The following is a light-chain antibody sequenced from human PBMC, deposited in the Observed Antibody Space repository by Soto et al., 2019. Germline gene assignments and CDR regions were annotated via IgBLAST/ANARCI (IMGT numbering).Light chain of an antibody. J-gene: IGLJ1*01. CDR1: SSDVGGYNY. CDR2: DVS. Sequence: QSVLTQPASLSGSPGQSITISCTGTSSDVGGYNYVSWYQQHPGKAPILMIYDVSNRPSGVSNRFSGSKSGNTASLTISGLQAEDEADYYCSSYRASSTTHYVFGTGTKLTVL. V-gene: IGLV2-14*03. CDR3: SSYRASSTTHYV.